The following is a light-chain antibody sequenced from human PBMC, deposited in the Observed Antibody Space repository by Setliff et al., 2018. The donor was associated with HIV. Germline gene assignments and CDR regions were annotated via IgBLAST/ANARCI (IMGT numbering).Light chain of an antibody. CDR3: CSYADSGTYL. J-gene: IGLJ1*01. V-gene: IGLV2-23*02. CDR2: EVN. Sequence: QSALAQPASVSGSPGQSITISCTGTTSDVGGYNYVSWYQQHPGEAPKLIISEVNKRPSGVSNRFSGSKSGTSASLTISGLQAEDEADYYCCSYADSGTYLFGTGTKVTVL. CDR1: TSDVGGYNY.